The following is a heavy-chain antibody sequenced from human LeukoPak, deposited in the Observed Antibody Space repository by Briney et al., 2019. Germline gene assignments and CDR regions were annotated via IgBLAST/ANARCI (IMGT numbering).Heavy chain of an antibody. J-gene: IGHJ4*02. CDR3: ATHPGGLQSGFDN. D-gene: IGHD5-24*01. CDR2: IHLGDSDT. V-gene: IGHV5-51*01. Sequence: PGESLKISCKGSGCSFTSYWIGWVRQMPGKGLEYMGIIHLGDSDTRYSPSFQGQVTISVDRSSSTAYIQWSRLKASDTAMYYCATHPGGLQSGFDNWGQGTLVTVSS. CDR1: GCSFTSYW.